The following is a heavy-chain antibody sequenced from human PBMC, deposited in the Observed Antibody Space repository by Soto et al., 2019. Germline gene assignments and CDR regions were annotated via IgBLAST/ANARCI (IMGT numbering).Heavy chain of an antibody. CDR3: TRDHGSGSFPYYFDY. CDR1: GFTFGDYA. CDR2: IRSKAYGGTT. D-gene: IGHD3-10*01. Sequence: GGSLRLSCTASGFTFGDYAMSWVRQAPGKGLEWVGFIRSKAYGGTTEYAASVKGRFTISRDDSKSIAYLQMNSLKTEDTAVYYCTRDHGSGSFPYYFDYWGQGTLVTVSS. J-gene: IGHJ4*02. V-gene: IGHV3-49*04.